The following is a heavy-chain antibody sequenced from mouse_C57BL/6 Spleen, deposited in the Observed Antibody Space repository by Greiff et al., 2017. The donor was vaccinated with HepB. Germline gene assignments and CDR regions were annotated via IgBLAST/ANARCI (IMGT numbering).Heavy chain of an antibody. CDR1: GFTFSSYG. J-gene: IGHJ3*01. D-gene: IGHD1-1*01. CDR3: ARHGSITTVVAGEFAY. V-gene: IGHV5-6*01. CDR2: ISSGGSYT. Sequence: EVKLMESGGDLVKPGGSLKLSCAASGFTFSSYGMSWVRQTPDKRLEWVATISSGGSYTYYPDSVKGRFTISRDNAKNTLYLQMSSLKSEDTAMYYCARHGSITTVVAGEFAYWGQGTLVTVSA.